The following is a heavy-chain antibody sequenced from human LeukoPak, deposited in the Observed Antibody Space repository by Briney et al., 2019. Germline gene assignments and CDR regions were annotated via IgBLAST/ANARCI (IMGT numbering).Heavy chain of an antibody. CDR3: VAGTTLDDY. CDR1: GGTFSSYA. CDR2: IIPISGIA. Sequence: ASVKVSCKASGGTFSSYAISWVRQAPGQGLEWMGRIIPISGIANYAQKFQGRVTITADKSTSTAYMELSSLRSEDTAVYYCVAGTTLDDYWGQGTLVTVSS. V-gene: IGHV1-69*04. J-gene: IGHJ4*02. D-gene: IGHD1-7*01.